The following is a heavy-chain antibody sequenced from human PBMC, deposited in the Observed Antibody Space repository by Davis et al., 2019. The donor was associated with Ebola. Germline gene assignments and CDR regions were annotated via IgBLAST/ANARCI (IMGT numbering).Heavy chain of an antibody. CDR3: ARAPTWSQINYYCFDY. CDR1: GYTFTSYD. CDR2: MNPNSGNT. V-gene: IGHV1-8*01. J-gene: IGHJ4*02. Sequence: ASVQVSCQASGYTFTSYDINWVRQATGQGLEWMGWMNPNSGNTGYAQRFQGRVTMTRNTSISTAYMEVSSLRSEDTAVYYCARAPTWSQINYYCFDYWGQGTLVTVSS. D-gene: IGHD3-10*01.